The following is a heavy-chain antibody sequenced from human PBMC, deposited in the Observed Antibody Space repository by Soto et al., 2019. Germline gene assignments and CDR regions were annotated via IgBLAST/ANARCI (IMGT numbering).Heavy chain of an antibody. CDR3: LKDPRVGATAAEYFQY. CDR2: ISGSGRST. V-gene: IGHV3-23*01. Sequence: AGSLRLSCASSGDSFSISVISGVLKDTGTGMEWVSAISGSGRSTYYAVSVKGRFTISRDNSKSTLYLQMNSLRAEDTAVYYCLKDPRVGATAAEYFQYCGQGTLVTVSS. D-gene: IGHD1-26*01. J-gene: IGHJ1*01. CDR1: GDSFSISV.